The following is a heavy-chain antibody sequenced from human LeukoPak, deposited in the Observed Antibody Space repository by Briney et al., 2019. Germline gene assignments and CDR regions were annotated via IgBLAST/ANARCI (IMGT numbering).Heavy chain of an antibody. CDR3: ARARVLRYFDWLSF. V-gene: IGHV1-18*01. CDR1: GYTFTNYG. CDR2: ISTDKYNT. J-gene: IGHJ4*02. Sequence: GASVKVSCKAPGYTFTNYGISWVRQAPGQGLEWMGWISTDKYNTNYAQKFQGRVTMTRDTSISTAYMELSRLRSDDTAVYYCARARVLRYFDWLSFWGQGTLVTVSS. D-gene: IGHD3-9*01.